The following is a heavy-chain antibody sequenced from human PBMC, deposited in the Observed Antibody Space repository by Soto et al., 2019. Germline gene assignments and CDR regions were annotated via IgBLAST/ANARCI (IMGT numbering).Heavy chain of an antibody. J-gene: IGHJ4*02. CDR1: GYTFTSYD. Sequence: ASVKVSCKASGYTFTSYDINWVRQATGQGLEWMGWMNPNSGNTGYAQKFQGRVTMTRNTSISTAYLQWSSLKASDTAMYYCARSWWSKDYWGQGTLVTVSS. CDR3: ARSWWSKDY. V-gene: IGHV1-8*01. CDR2: MNPNSGNT. D-gene: IGHD2-15*01.